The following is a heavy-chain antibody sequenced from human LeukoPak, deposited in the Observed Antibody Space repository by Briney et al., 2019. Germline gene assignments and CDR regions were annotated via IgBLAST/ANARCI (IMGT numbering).Heavy chain of an antibody. CDR3: ARDSALRSDSSGHSIDY. J-gene: IGHJ4*02. D-gene: IGHD3-22*01. CDR2: INHSGST. CDR1: GGSFSGYY. V-gene: IGHV4-34*01. Sequence: PSEPLSLTCAVYGGSFSGYYWSWIRQPPGKGLEWIGEINHSGSTSYNPSLKSRLTISVDTSKNQLSLKLSSVTAADTAVYYCARDSALRSDSSGHSIDYWGQGTLVTVSS.